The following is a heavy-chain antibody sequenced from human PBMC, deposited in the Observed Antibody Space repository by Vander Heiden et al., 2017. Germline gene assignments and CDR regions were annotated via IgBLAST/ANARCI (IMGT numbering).Heavy chain of an antibody. V-gene: IGHV1-2*02. D-gene: IGHD6-13*01. CDR2: INPNSGGT. Sequence: QVQLVQSGAEVKKPGASVKVSCKASGYTFTGYYMHWVRQAPGQGLEWMGWINPNSGGTNYAQKFQGRVTMTRDTSISTAYMELSRLRSDDTAVYYCARLPQLEKNYYYYGMDVWGQGTTVTVSS. J-gene: IGHJ6*02. CDR1: GYTFTGYY. CDR3: ARLPQLEKNYYYYGMDV.